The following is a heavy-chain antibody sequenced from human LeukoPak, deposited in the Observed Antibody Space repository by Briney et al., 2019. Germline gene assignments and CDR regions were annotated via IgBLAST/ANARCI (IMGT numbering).Heavy chain of an antibody. J-gene: IGHJ4*02. D-gene: IGHD3-10*01. CDR2: IWYDGSNK. Sequence: GGSLRLSCAASGFTFSTYGMHWVRQAPGKGLEWLTDIWYDGSNKYYTDSVKGRFTISRDNSKNTLYLQMSSLRAEDTAVYYCARDSNSYGSGATIDYWGQGTLVTVSS. CDR1: GFTFSTYG. CDR3: ARDSNSYGSGATIDY. V-gene: IGHV3-33*01.